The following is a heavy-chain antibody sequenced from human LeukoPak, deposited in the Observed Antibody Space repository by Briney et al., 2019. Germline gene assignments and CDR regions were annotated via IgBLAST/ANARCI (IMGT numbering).Heavy chain of an antibody. Sequence: ASVKVSCKASGYTFTSYGISWVRQAPGQGLEWMGWISAYNGNTNYAQKLQGRVTMTTDTSTSTAYMELRSLRSDDTAVYYCARFLDYHGSGSYSYWGQGTLVTVSS. J-gene: IGHJ4*02. CDR3: ARFLDYHGSGSYSY. CDR2: ISAYNGNT. V-gene: IGHV1-18*01. D-gene: IGHD3-10*01. CDR1: GYTFTSYG.